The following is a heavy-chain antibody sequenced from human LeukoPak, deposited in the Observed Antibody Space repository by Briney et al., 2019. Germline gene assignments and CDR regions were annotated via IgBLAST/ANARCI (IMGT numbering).Heavy chain of an antibody. D-gene: IGHD3-10*01. V-gene: IGHV3-48*03. Sequence: GGSLRLSCAASGFSISSYEMNWVRQAPGKGLEWVSYISSSGTSIYYADSVKGRFTISRDNAKNSLYLQMTSLRAEDTAVYYCARGSGLVVRGDYFDYWGQGTLVTVSS. CDR2: ISSSGTSI. CDR3: ARGSGLVVRGDYFDY. J-gene: IGHJ4*02. CDR1: GFSISSYE.